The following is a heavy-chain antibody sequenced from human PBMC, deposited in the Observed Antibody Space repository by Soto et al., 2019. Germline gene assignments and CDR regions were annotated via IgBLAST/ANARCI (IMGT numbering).Heavy chain of an antibody. CDR3: AKDRLMVYASVDY. CDR1: GFTFSSYG. V-gene: IGHV3-30*18. CDR2: ISYDGSNK. J-gene: IGHJ4*02. D-gene: IGHD2-8*01. Sequence: GGSLRLSCAASGFTFSSYGMHWVRQAPGKGLEWVAVISYDGSNKYYADSVKGRFTISRDNSKNTLYLQMNSLRAEDTAVYYCAKDRLMVYASVDYWGQGTLVTVSS.